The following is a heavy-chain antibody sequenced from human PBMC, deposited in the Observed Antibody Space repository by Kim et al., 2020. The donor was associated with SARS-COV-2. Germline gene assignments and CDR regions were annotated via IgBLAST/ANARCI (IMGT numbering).Heavy chain of an antibody. CDR3: AKDPGYRGKGYFDY. Sequence: GGSLRLSCAASGFTFSSYGMHWVRQAPGKGLEWVAVISYDGSNKYYADSVKGRFTISRDNSKNTLYLQMNSLRAEDTAVYYCAKDPGYRGKGYFDYWGQG. CDR1: GFTFSSYG. D-gene: IGHD3-16*02. CDR2: ISYDGSNK. J-gene: IGHJ4*02. V-gene: IGHV3-30*18.